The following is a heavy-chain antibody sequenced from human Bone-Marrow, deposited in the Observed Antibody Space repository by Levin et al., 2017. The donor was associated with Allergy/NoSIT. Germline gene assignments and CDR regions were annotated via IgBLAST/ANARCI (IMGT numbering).Heavy chain of an antibody. Sequence: SQTLSLTCTVSGGSIRDYYWNWIRPPAGKGLEWIGRIYSSGSTNYNPSLKSRVTMSVDTSKNQFSLKLSSVTAADTAVYYCARLRGDGFDIWGQGTMVTVSS. CDR3: ARLRGDGFDI. D-gene: IGHD3-10*01. V-gene: IGHV4-4*07. J-gene: IGHJ3*02. CDR1: GGSIRDYY. CDR2: IYSSGST.